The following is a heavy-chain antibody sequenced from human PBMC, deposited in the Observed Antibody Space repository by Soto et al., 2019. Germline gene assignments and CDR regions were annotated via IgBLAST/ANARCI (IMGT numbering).Heavy chain of an antibody. D-gene: IGHD1-26*01. V-gene: IGHV3-30*18. CDR1: GFSFTTYV. J-gene: IGHJ3*02. Sequence: LRVSCAASGFSFTTYVMHWVRQAPGKGLEWVAVISHDGSYKYYGDAVKGRFTISRDTSKNAVYLEMNSLRPEDTAVYYCAKGLLAIVGTTLPRDAFNIWGQGTMVTVS. CDR2: ISHDGSYK. CDR3: AKGLLAIVGTTLPRDAFNI.